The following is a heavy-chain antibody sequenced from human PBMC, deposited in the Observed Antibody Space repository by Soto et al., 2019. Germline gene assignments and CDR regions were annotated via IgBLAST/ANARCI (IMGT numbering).Heavy chain of an antibody. CDR2: MYYNGNI. Sequence: ETLSLTCNVSGGSISNYYWTWVRQSPEKGLEWIGYMYYNGNINYNPSLKSRVTISIDTSKNQFSLTLKSVTAADTAVYYCASGGNWFDPWGQGVLVTVSS. CDR3: ASGGNWFDP. J-gene: IGHJ5*02. V-gene: IGHV4-59*01. CDR1: GGSISNYY. D-gene: IGHD3-16*01.